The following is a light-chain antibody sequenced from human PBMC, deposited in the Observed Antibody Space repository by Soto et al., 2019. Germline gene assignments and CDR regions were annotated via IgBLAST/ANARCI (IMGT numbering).Light chain of an antibody. V-gene: IGKV1-5*01. CDR2: GAS. J-gene: IGKJ1*01. Sequence: IHLTQSPPTRSTSVGDRVTITGRASQSIRYYLAWYQQMPGKAPKLLIYGASSLQSGVPSRFSGSGSGTEFTLTISSLQPDDFATYFCQHHNSYSQTFGQGNKVDIK. CDR1: QSIRYY. CDR3: QHHNSYSQT.